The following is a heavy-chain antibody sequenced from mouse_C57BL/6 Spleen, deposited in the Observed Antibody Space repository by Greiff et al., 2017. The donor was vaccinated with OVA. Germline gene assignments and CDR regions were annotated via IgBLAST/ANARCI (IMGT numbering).Heavy chain of an antibody. CDR3: ARKKGYGSSYVFDY. V-gene: IGHV2-9-1*01. Sequence: VQGVESGPGLVAPSQSLSITCTVSGFSLTSYAISWVRQPPGKGLEWLGVIWTGGGTNYNSALKSRLSISKDNSKSQVFLKMNSLQTDDTARYYCARKKGYGSSYVFDYWGQGTTLTVSS. J-gene: IGHJ2*01. CDR2: IWTGGGT. CDR1: GFSLTSYA. D-gene: IGHD1-1*01.